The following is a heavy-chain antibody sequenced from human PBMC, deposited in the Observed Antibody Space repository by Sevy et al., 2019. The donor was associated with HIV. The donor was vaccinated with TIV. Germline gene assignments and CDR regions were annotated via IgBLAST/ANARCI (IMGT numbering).Heavy chain of an antibody. J-gene: IGHJ3*02. V-gene: IGHV3-33*01. CDR3: ARDRGGGNSGAFDI. CDR2: IWYDGSNK. Sequence: GGSLRLSCAASGFTFSSYGMHWVRQAPGKGLEWVAVIWYDGSNKYYVDFVKGRFTISRDNSKNTLYLQMNSLGVEDTAGYYCARDRGGGNSGAFDIWGQGTMVTVSS. CDR1: GFTFSSYG. D-gene: IGHD4-4*01.